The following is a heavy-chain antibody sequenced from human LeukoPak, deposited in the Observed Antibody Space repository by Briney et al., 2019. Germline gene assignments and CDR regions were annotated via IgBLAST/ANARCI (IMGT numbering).Heavy chain of an antibody. V-gene: IGHV3-23*01. CDR1: GFTFSSYA. Sequence: GGSLRLSCATSGFTFSSYAMSWARHAPGKGLEWVSAIIGSGGSTYYADSVKGRFTISRDNSKNTLYLQMNSLRAEDTDVYYCAKEPNWNDDYWGQGTLVTVSS. CDR3: AKEPNWNDDY. J-gene: IGHJ4*02. D-gene: IGHD1-1*01. CDR2: IIGSGGST.